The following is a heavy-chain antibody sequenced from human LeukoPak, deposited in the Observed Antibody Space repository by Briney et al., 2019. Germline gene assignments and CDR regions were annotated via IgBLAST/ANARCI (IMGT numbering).Heavy chain of an antibody. V-gene: IGHV3-33*01. CDR3: ARNARDSVFDL. J-gene: IGHJ3*01. CDR1: GFTFSRNG. CDR2: ILPDGSDK. Sequence: GGSLRLSCAASGFTFSRNGMHWVRQAPGKGLERVAVILPDGSDKYYADSVTGRFTISRDNAKNTLYLQMNSLRADDTAVFYCARNARDSVFDLWGQGTMVTVSS.